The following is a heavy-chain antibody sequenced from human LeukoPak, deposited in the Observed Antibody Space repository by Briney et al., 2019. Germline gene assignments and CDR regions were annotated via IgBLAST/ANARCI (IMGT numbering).Heavy chain of an antibody. V-gene: IGHV1-2*02. CDR3: ARGVVVPAAILEGWFDP. CDR1: GYTFTGYY. CDR2: INPNSGGT. Sequence: ASVKVSCKASGYTFTGYYMHWVRQAPGQGLEWMGWINPNSGGTNYAQKFQGRVTMTRDTSISTAYMELSRLRSDDTAVYYCARGVVVPAAILEGWFDPWGQGTLVTVSS. D-gene: IGHD2-2*01. J-gene: IGHJ5*02.